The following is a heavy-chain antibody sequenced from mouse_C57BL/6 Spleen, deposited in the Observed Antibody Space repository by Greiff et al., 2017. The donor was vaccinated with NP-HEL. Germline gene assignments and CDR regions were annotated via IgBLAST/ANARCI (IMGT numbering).Heavy chain of an antibody. V-gene: IGHV1-50*01. J-gene: IGHJ4*01. CDR3: ARAVVAGDAMDF. CDR2: IDPSDSYT. Sequence: VQLQQPGAELVKPGASVKLSCKASGYTFTSYWMQWVKQRPGQGLEWIGEIDPSDSYTNYNQKFKGKATLTVDTSSSTAYMQLSSLTSEDSAVYYCARAVVAGDAMDFWGQGTSVTVSS. CDR1: GYTFTSYW. D-gene: IGHD1-1*01.